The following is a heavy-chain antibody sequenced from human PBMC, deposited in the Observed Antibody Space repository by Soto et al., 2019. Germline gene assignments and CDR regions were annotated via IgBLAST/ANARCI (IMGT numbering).Heavy chain of an antibody. D-gene: IGHD3-10*01. CDR2: ISSSSSYI. CDR1: GFTFSSYS. Sequence: GGSLRLSCAASGFTFSSYSMNWVRQAPGKGLEWVSSISSSSSYIYYADSVKGRFTISRDNAKNSLYLQMNSLRAEDTAVYYCARAASPFGNWFDPWGQGTLVTVS. J-gene: IGHJ5*02. CDR3: ARAASPFGNWFDP. V-gene: IGHV3-21*01.